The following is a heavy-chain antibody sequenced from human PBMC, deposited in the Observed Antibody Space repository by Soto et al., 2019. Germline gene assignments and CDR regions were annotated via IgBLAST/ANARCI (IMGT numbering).Heavy chain of an antibody. Sequence: GGSLRLSCAASGFTFSSYAMHWVRQAPGKGLEWVAVISYDGSNKYYADSVKGRFTISRDNSKNTLYLQMNSLRAEDTAVYYYARDKEMATIDAFDIWGQGTMITVSS. CDR3: ARDKEMATIDAFDI. CDR1: GFTFSSYA. CDR2: ISYDGSNK. D-gene: IGHD5-12*01. J-gene: IGHJ3*02. V-gene: IGHV3-30-3*01.